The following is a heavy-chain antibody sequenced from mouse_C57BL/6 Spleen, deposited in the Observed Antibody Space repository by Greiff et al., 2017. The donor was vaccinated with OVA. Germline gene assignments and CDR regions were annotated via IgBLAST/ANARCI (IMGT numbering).Heavy chain of an antibody. D-gene: IGHD2-4*01. V-gene: IGHV1-4*01. Sequence: LEESGAELARPGASVKMSCKASGYTFTSYTMHWVKQRPGQGLEWIGYINPSSGYTKYNQKFKDKATLTADKSSSTAYMQLSSLTSEDSAVYYCAREGDYEGAMDYWGQGTSVTVSS. CDR3: AREGDYEGAMDY. CDR1: GYTFTSYT. J-gene: IGHJ4*01. CDR2: INPSSGYT.